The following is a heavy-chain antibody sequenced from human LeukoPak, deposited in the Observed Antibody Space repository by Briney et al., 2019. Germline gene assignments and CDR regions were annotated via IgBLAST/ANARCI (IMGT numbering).Heavy chain of an antibody. V-gene: IGHV1-18*01. D-gene: IGHD2-15*01. J-gene: IGHJ4*02. CDR3: ARDLSPGYCSGGSCYSVTGY. CDR1: GYTFTIYG. Sequence: ASVKVSCKASGYTFTIYGITWVRQAPGQGLEWMGWISAYNGNTNYAQKLQGRVTMTTDTSTSTAYMELRSLRSDDTAVYYCARDLSPGYCSGGSCYSVTGYWGQGTLVTVSS. CDR2: ISAYNGNT.